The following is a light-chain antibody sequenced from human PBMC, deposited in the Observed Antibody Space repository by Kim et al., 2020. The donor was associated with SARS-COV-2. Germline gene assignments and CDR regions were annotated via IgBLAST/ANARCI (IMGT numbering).Light chain of an antibody. V-gene: IGKV1-5*01. Sequence: SVGVRVTNTCRASQSISSWLAWDQQKPGKAPKFLIYDASSLESGVPSRFSGSGSGTEFTRTISSLQPDDFATYYCQQYNSYSLTFGGGTKVDIK. CDR2: DAS. CDR3: QQYNSYSLT. J-gene: IGKJ4*01. CDR1: QSISSW.